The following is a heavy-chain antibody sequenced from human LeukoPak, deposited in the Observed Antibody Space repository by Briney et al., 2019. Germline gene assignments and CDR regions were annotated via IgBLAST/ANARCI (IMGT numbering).Heavy chain of an antibody. Sequence: GGSLRLSCEGPGMPFSSYTINWVRQAPGKGLEWVSGISANGVSTYYGDSAKGRFTTSRDNSKNTVFLQLNSLRAEDTAVYYCARMPSTEIYYFYYMDVWGKGTTVIVSS. CDR3: ARMPSTEIYYFYYMDV. D-gene: IGHD2-2*01. CDR1: GMPFSSYT. V-gene: IGHV3-23*01. CDR2: ISANGVST. J-gene: IGHJ6*03.